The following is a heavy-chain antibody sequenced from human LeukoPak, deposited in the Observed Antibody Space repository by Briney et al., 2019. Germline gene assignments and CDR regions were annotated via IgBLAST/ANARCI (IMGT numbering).Heavy chain of an antibody. V-gene: IGHV4-59*11. CDR2: IYNSGTT. D-gene: IGHD6-19*01. J-gene: IGHJ4*02. Sequence: PSETLSLTCTVSGGSISSHFWSWIRQPPGKGLEWIGNIYNSGTTNCNPSLKSGVTMSVDTSKNQLSLQLTSVTAADTAVYYCTKATQWLAFDYWGRGTLVTVSS. CDR3: TKATQWLAFDY. CDR1: GGSISSHF.